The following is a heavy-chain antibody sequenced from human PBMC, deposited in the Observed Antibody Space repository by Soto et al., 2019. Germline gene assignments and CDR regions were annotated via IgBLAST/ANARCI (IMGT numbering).Heavy chain of an antibody. CDR3: AKVRGSSPGRFYYYYGMDV. D-gene: IGHD6-6*01. CDR1: GFTFSSYG. J-gene: IGHJ6*02. V-gene: IGHV3-30*18. CDR2: ISYDGSNK. Sequence: GGSLRLSCAASGFTFSSYGMHWVRQAPGKGLEWVAVISYDGSNKYYADSVKGRFTISRDNSKNTLYLQLNSLRAEDTAVYYCAKVRGSSPGRFYYYYGMDVWGQGTTVTVSS.